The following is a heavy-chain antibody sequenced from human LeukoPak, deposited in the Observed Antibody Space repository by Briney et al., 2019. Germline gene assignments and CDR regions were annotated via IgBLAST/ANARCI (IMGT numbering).Heavy chain of an antibody. CDR1: GGSITSSSYY. V-gene: IGHV4-39*07. CDR3: ASFSYYDSSGYSPFDY. J-gene: IGHJ4*02. Sequence: SETLSLTCTVSGGSITSSSYYWGWIRQPPGKGLEWIGSIYHNGSTFYNPSLKSRITISVDTSKNQFSLKLSSVTAADTAVYYCASFSYYDSSGYSPFDYWGQGTLVTVSS. D-gene: IGHD3-22*01. CDR2: IYHNGST.